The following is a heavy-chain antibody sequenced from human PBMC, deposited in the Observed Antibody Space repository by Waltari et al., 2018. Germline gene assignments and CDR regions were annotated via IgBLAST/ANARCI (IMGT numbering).Heavy chain of an antibody. D-gene: IGHD3-9*01. CDR1: GFTFSSYS. Sequence: EVQLVESGGGLVKPGGSLRLSCAASGFTFSSYSMNWVRQAPGKGLELVSSISSSSSYIYYADSVKGRFTISRDNAKNSLYLQMNSLRAEDTAVYYCARDGTGYYDYWGQGTLVTVSS. CDR2: ISSSSSYI. J-gene: IGHJ4*02. CDR3: ARDGTGYYDY. V-gene: IGHV3-21*01.